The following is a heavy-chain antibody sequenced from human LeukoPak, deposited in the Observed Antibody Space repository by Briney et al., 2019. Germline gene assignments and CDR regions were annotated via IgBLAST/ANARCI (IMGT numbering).Heavy chain of an antibody. CDR1: GFTFISYG. CDR2: INNGGSDM. CDR3: ARELPREVTLDY. D-gene: IGHD2-21*02. J-gene: IGHJ4*01. V-gene: IGHV3-74*01. Sequence: GGSLRLPCAASGFTFISYGMQWVRQAPGKGLVWVSRINNGGSDMSYADSVKGRFTISRDNAKNTLYLQMKSLRAEDTAVYYCARELPREVTLDYWGQGTPVTVSS.